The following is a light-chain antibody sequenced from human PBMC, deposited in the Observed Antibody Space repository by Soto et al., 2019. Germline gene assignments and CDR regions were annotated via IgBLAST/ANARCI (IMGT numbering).Light chain of an antibody. J-gene: IGKJ1*01. CDR3: QQHNSYPRT. V-gene: IGKV1-5*03. CDR1: QSISTW. Sequence: DIQMTQSPSTLSASAGDRVTITCRASQSISTWLAWYQQKPGKAPKLLIYTASNLERGVPSRFSGSGSGTEFTLTISSLQPDDFATYYCQQHNSYPRTFGQGTKVEMK. CDR2: TAS.